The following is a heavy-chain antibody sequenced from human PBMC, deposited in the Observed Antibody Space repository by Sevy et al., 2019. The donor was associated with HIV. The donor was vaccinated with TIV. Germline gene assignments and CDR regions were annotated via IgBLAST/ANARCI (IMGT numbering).Heavy chain of an antibody. V-gene: IGHV4-4*07. CDR3: ARGPQSCNSVSCYSALS. J-gene: IGHJ4*02. D-gene: IGHD2-15*01. Sequence: SETLSLTCTVSGGSISDYYWTWIRQPAGKGLEWLGRIYISGSTESNPSLKSRVSMSLDTSKNTFSLKLTSMTAADTAVYYCARGPQSCNSVSCYSALSWGQGILVTVSS. CDR1: GGSISDYY. CDR2: IYISGST.